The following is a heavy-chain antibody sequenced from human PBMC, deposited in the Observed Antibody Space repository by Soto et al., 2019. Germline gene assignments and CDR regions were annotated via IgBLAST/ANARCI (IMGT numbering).Heavy chain of an antibody. V-gene: IGHV1-69*13. CDR2: IIPIFGTA. CDR1: GGTFSSYA. Sequence: ASVKVSCKASGGTFSSYAISWVRQAPGQGLEWMGGIIPIFGTANYAQKFQGRVTITADESTSTAYMELSSLRSEDTAVYYCATKYYYDSSGYSRRRGSYYFDYWGQGTLVTVSS. D-gene: IGHD3-22*01. CDR3: ATKYYYDSSGYSRRRGSYYFDY. J-gene: IGHJ4*02.